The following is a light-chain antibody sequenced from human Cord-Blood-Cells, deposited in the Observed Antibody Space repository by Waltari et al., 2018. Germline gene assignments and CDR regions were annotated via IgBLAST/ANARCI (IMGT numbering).Light chain of an antibody. V-gene: IGLV1-47*01. CDR1: SSNIGSNY. CDR2: RNN. CDR3: AAWDDSLSAVV. Sequence: QSVLTQPPSASGTPGQRVTISCSGSSSNIGSNYVYWYQALPGTAPKLLIYRNNQRPSGVPDRFSGSKSGTSASLAISGLRSEDEADYYCAAWDDSLSAVVFGGGTKLTVL. J-gene: IGLJ2*01.